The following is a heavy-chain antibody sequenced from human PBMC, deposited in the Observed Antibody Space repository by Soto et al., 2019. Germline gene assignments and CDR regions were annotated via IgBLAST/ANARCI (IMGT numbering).Heavy chain of an antibody. D-gene: IGHD3-22*01. CDR1: RGTFTNYA. Sequence: QVYLVQSGAEVKKPGSSVKVSCKALRGTFTNYAFSWVRQAPGQGLEWMGGIMPFFESGNYAQKFQGRINITADESTSSVYLELTSLRSEDTAVYYCARDRAGYYSHFVYWGQGTLVTVSS. CDR3: ARDRAGYYSHFVY. CDR2: IMPFFESG. J-gene: IGHJ4*02. V-gene: IGHV1-69*01.